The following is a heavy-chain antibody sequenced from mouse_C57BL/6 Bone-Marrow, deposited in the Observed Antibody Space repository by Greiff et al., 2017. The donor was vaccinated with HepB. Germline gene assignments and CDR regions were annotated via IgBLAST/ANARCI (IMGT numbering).Heavy chain of an antibody. CDR2: ISSGGSYT. D-gene: IGHD3-2*02. Sequence: EVQLVESGGDLVKPGGSLKLSCAASGFTFSSYGMSWVRQTPDKRLEWVATISSGGSYTYYPDSVKGRFTISRDNAKNTLYLQMSSLKSEDTAMYYCATRGSGYAFDYWGQGTTLTVSS. V-gene: IGHV5-6*01. CDR1: GFTFSSYG. J-gene: IGHJ2*01. CDR3: ATRGSGYAFDY.